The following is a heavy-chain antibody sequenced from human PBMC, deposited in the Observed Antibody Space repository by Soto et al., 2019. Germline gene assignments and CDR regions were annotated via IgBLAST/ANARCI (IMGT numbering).Heavy chain of an antibody. CDR1: GGTFSSYA. Sequence: GASVKVSCKASGGTFSSYAISWVRQAPGQRLEWVGGIVPIFGTANYAQKFQGRVTITADESTSTAYMELSSLRSEDTAVYYCARLEYDILTGLSFYYNYGMDVWGQGTTVTVSS. CDR3: ARLEYDILTGLSFYYNYGMDV. CDR2: IVPIFGTA. V-gene: IGHV1-69*13. J-gene: IGHJ6*02. D-gene: IGHD3-9*01.